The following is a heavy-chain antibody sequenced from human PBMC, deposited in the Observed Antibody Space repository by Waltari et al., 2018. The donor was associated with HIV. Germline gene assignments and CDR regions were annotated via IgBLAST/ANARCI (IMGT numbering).Heavy chain of an antibody. CDR1: GFTSTSTV. Sequence: EVQLLEAGGGLVQKGVSLRLSWAASGFTSTSTVRCWGRQAPGKGLEWVSALSGSGASTYYADSVKGRCTISRDNSKNTLYLQANRLRAHDTAVYYCAKDSNYDSSGPIDYWGQGTLVTVSS. V-gene: IGHV3-23*01. J-gene: IGHJ4*02. CDR2: LSGSGAST. D-gene: IGHD3-22*01. CDR3: AKDSNYDSSGPIDY.